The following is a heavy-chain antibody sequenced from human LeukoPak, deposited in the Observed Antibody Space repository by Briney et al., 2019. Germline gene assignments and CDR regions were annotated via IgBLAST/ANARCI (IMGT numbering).Heavy chain of an antibody. Sequence: GGSLRLSCAAPGFTLSNYWMHWVRQTPGKGLVWVSRINSDGSTTNYADSVKGRFTISRDNAKNTLYLQMNSLRAEDTAMYYCARVGYYYDDNCDAFDIWGQGTMVTVSS. CDR2: INSDGSTT. CDR3: ARVGYYYDDNCDAFDI. D-gene: IGHD3-22*01. V-gene: IGHV3-74*01. J-gene: IGHJ3*02. CDR1: GFTLSNYW.